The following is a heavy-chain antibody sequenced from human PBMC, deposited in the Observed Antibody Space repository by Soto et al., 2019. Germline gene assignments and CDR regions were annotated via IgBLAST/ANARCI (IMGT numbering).Heavy chain of an antibody. CDR1: GYTFTSYY. Sequence: ASVKVSCKASGYTFTSYYMHWVRQAPGQGLEWMGIINPSGGSTSYAQKFQGRVTMTRDTSTSTVYMELSSLRSEDTAVYYCARDGSYGSGSYYNVYYMDVWGKGTTVTVSS. CDR2: INPSGGST. V-gene: IGHV1-46*03. J-gene: IGHJ6*03. D-gene: IGHD3-10*01. CDR3: ARDGSYGSGSYYNVYYMDV.